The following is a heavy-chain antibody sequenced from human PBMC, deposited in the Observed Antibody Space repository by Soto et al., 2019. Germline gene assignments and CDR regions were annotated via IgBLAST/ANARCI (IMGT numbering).Heavy chain of an antibody. V-gene: IGHV1-18*01. Sequence: ASVKVSCKASGYTFTSYGISWVRQAPGQGLEWMGWISAYNGNTNYAHKLQGRVTMTTDTSTSTAYMELRSLRSDDTAVYYCARGPPDICSSTSCSIIGDYYMDVWGKGTTVTVSS. CDR2: ISAYNGNT. CDR3: ARGPPDICSSTSCSIIGDYYMDV. CDR1: GYTFTSYG. D-gene: IGHD2-2*01. J-gene: IGHJ6*03.